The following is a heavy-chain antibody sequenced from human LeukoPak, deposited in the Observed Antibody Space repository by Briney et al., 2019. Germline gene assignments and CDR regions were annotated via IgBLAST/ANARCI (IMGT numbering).Heavy chain of an antibody. Sequence: PGGSLRLSCAASGFTFSSYGMHWVRQAPGKGLEWVAFIRYDGSNKYYADSVKGRFTVSRDNSKNTLYLQMNSLRAEDTAVYYCARDFYSSSWGSRYYYYGMDVWGQGTTVTVSS. D-gene: IGHD6-13*01. V-gene: IGHV3-30*02. CDR2: IRYDGSNK. CDR1: GFTFSSYG. CDR3: ARDFYSSSWGSRYYYYGMDV. J-gene: IGHJ6*02.